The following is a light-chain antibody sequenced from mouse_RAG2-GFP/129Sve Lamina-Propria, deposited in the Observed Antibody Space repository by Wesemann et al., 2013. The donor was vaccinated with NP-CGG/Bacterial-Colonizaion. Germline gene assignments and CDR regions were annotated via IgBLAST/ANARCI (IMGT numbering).Light chain of an antibody. CDR1: QDVSTA. CDR3: QQYSSYPLT. V-gene: IGKV6-23*01. Sequence: DIVMTQSHKFMSTSVGDRVSITCKASQDVSTAVAWYQQKPGQSPKLLIYWASTRHTGVPDRFTGSGSGTDFTLTISNVQSEDLADYFCQQYSSYPLTFGAGTKL. J-gene: IGKJ5*01. CDR2: WAS.